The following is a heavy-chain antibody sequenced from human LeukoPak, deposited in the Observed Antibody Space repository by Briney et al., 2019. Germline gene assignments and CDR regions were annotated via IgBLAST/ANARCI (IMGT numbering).Heavy chain of an antibody. CDR2: IYTSGST. CDR3: ARDANDFWSGYSDY. D-gene: IGHD3-3*01. CDR1: GGSISSGSYY. V-gene: IGHV4-61*02. J-gene: IGHJ4*02. Sequence: SQTLSLTCTVSGGSISSGSYYWSWIRQPPGKRLEWTGRIYTSGSTNYNPSLKSRVTISVDTSKNQFSLKLSSVTAADTAVYYCARDANDFWSGYSDYWGQGTLVTVSS.